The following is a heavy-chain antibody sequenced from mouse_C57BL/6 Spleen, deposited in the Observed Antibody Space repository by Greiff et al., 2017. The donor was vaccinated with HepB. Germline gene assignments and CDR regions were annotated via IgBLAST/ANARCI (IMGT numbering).Heavy chain of an antibody. Sequence: EVQLQQSGAELVRPGASVKLSCTASGFNIKDDYMHWVKQRPEQGLEWIGWIDPENGDTEYASKFQGKANITADTSSNTAYLQLSSLTSEDTAVYYCTPITGTGFAYWGQRTLVTVSA. D-gene: IGHD4-1*01. CDR2: IDPENGDT. CDR3: TPITGTGFAY. J-gene: IGHJ3*01. V-gene: IGHV14-4*01. CDR1: GFNIKDDY.